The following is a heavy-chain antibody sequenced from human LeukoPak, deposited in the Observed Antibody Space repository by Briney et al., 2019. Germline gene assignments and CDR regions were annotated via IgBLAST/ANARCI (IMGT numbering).Heavy chain of an antibody. V-gene: IGHV7-4-1*02. J-gene: IGHJ5*02. CDR1: GGTFSSYA. CDR2: INTNTGKS. Sequence: GASVKVSCKVSGGTFSSYAISWVRQAPGQGLEWVGWINTNTGKSTYAQGFTGRFVFSLDTSVSTTYLQINSLKAEDTAVYYCARGGSEYAFWSVQRSNWFDPWGQGTLVTVSS. CDR3: ARGGSEYAFWSVQRSNWFDP. D-gene: IGHD3-3*01.